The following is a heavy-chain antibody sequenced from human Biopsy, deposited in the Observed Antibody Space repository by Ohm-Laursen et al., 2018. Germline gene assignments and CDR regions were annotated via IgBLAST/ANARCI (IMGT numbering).Heavy chain of an antibody. CDR2: IYPGGGT. D-gene: IGHD1-26*01. J-gene: IGHJ3*02. Sequence: TLSLTCSVSDDSIRNYYWSWIRQAAGKGLEWIGRIYPGGGTIYNPSLKSRVTMSVDTSKNHFSLNLNSVTAADTAVYYCAGIVLGPTNDAFDIWGQGTMVTVSS. CDR1: DDSIRNYY. V-gene: IGHV4-4*07. CDR3: AGIVLGPTNDAFDI.